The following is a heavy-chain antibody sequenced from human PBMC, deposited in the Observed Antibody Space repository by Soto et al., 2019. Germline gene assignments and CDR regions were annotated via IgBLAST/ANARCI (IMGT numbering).Heavy chain of an antibody. J-gene: IGHJ4*02. CDR3: VKACGGDCYSLGFDY. CDR1: GFTFSSYA. CDR2: ISSNGGST. D-gene: IGHD2-21*02. V-gene: IGHV3-64D*06. Sequence: GSLRLSCSASGFTFSSYAMHWVRQAPGKGLEYVSAISSNGGSTYYADSVKGRFTISRDNSKNTLYLQMSSLRAEDTAVYYCVKACGGDCYSLGFDYWGQGTLVTVSS.